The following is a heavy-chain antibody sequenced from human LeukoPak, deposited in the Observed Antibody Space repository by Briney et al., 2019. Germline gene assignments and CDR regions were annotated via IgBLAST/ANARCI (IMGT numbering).Heavy chain of an antibody. D-gene: IGHD6-6*01. CDR1: GFTFSAYN. CDR2: IHITSDWV. V-gene: IGHV3-21*01. CDR3: ARDLRSSSSHP. J-gene: IGHJ5*02. Sequence: AGGSLRLSCAASGFTFSAYNMNWVRQAPGKGLEWVSSIHITSDWVYYVDSVKGRFTISRDNAKNSLYLQMNSLRAEDTAVYYCARDLRSSSSHPWGQGTLVTVSS.